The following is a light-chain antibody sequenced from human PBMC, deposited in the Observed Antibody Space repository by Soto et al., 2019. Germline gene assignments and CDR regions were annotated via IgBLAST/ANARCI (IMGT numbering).Light chain of an antibody. CDR3: QQYNNWPSIT. V-gene: IGKV3-15*01. CDR2: GAS. J-gene: IGKJ5*01. Sequence: EIVMTQPPATLSVSPGERATLSCRASQSVSSNLAWYQQKPGQAPRLLIYGASTRATGIPARFSGSGSGTEFTLTISSLQSEDFAVYYRQQYNNWPSITFGQGTRLEIK. CDR1: QSVSSN.